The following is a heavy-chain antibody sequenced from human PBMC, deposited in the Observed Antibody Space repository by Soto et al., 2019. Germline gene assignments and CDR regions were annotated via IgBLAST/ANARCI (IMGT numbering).Heavy chain of an antibody. J-gene: IGHJ4*02. D-gene: IGHD3-10*01. V-gene: IGHV1-69*01. Sequence: QVQLVQSGAEVKKPGSSVKVSCKASGGTFSSYAISWVRHAPGQGIEWMGGLIPIFGTANYAQKFQGRVTITADESKSTGYMELISLISEDTAVYYCDRDHGDYYGSGSNYNTNFDYWGQGTLVTVAS. CDR3: DRDHGDYYGSGSNYNTNFDY. CDR1: GGTFSSYA. CDR2: LIPIFGTA.